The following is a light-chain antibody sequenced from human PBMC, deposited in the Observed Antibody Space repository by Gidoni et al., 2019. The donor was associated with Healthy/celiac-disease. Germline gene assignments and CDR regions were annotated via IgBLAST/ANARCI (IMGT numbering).Light chain of an antibody. Sequence: QSVFTQPPSVSAAPGQKVTISCSGSSSNIGNNYVSWYQQLPGTAPKLLIYDNNKRPSGIPDRFSGSKSGTSATLGITGLQTGDEADYYCGTWDSSLSAGFGTGTKVTVL. CDR1: SSNIGNNY. V-gene: IGLV1-51*01. J-gene: IGLJ1*01. CDR3: GTWDSSLSAG. CDR2: DNN.